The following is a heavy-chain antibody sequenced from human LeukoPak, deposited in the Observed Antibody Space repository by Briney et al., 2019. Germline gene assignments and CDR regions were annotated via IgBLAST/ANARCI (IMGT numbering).Heavy chain of an antibody. D-gene: IGHD5-18*01. CDR2: ISSSSTYI. CDR1: GFILSSYW. Sequence: GGSLRLSCAASGFILSSYWMSWVRQAPGRGLEWVSSISSSSTYIYYADSVKGRFTISRDNTKNSLYLQMNSLRAEDTAVYYCAKAGRYSYGYGFDYWGQGTLVTVSS. V-gene: IGHV3-21*01. CDR3: AKAGRYSYGYGFDY. J-gene: IGHJ4*02.